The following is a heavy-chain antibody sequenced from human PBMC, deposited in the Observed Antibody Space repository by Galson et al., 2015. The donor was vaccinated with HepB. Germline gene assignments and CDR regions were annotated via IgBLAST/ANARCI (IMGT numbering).Heavy chain of an antibody. V-gene: IGHV3-30-3*01. CDR1: GFTFSSYA. J-gene: IGHJ3*02. D-gene: IGHD1-26*01. Sequence: SLRLSCAASGFTFSSYAMHWVRQAPGKGLEWVAVISYDGSNKYYADSVKGRFTISRDNSKNTLYLQMNSLRAEDTAVYYCARVRIVGATIDAFDIWGQGTMVTVSS. CDR3: ARVRIVGATIDAFDI. CDR2: ISYDGSNK.